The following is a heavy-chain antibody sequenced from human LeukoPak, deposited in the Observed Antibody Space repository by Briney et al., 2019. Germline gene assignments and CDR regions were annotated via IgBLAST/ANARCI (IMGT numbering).Heavy chain of an antibody. CDR2: IYGDDEK. D-gene: IGHD4-17*01. Sequence: QXLTLPFTXSGFSLGPSGVGGGGIRQRRXKAXGWLALIYGDDEKRYNPSRKNRGTITKDTSKNQVVLTMTNMAPVDTATYYCAHTTVTTGFDYWGQGTLVTVSS. CDR3: AHTTVTTGFDY. V-gene: IGHV2-5*02. CDR1: GFSLGPSGVG. J-gene: IGHJ4*02.